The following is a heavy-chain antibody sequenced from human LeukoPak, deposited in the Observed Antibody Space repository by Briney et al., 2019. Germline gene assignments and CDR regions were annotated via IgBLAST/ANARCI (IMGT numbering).Heavy chain of an antibody. V-gene: IGHV4-59*01. D-gene: IGHD1-26*01. CDR2: IYYSVST. J-gene: IGHJ4*02. CDR3: ASGSYSFYYFDY. Sequence: SETLSLTCTVSGGSIRSYYWSWIRQPPGKGLEWIGYIYYSVSTIYNPSLKSRVTISLHTYKNTFYLKLSSVTAADTAVYYCASGSYSFYYFDYWGQGTLVTVSS. CDR1: GGSIRSYY.